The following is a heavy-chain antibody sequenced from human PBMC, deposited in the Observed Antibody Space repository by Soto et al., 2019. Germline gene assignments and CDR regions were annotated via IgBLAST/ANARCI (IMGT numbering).Heavy chain of an antibody. D-gene: IGHD2-15*01. CDR2: ISYDGSNK. Sequence: GGSLRLSCAASGFTFSSYAMHWVRQAPGKGLEWVAVISYDGSNKYYADSVKGRFTISRDNSKNTLYLQMNSLRAEDTAVYYCARPSGRSGGSWHYFDYWGQGTLVTVSS. J-gene: IGHJ4*02. V-gene: IGHV3-30-3*01. CDR3: ARPSGRSGGSWHYFDY. CDR1: GFTFSSYA.